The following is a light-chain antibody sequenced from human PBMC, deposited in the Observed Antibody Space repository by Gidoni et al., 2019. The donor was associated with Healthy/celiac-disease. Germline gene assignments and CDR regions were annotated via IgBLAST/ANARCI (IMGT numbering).Light chain of an antibody. V-gene: IGKV4-1*01. CDR1: QSVLYSSNNKNY. Sequence: DSVMTQSPDSLSVSLGERATINCKSSQSVLYSSNNKNYLAWYQQKPGQPPKLLLYWASTRESGVPDRFSGSGSGTDFTLTISSLQAEDVAVYYCQQYYSTPRTFGPGTKVDIK. J-gene: IGKJ3*01. CDR2: WAS. CDR3: QQYYSTPRT.